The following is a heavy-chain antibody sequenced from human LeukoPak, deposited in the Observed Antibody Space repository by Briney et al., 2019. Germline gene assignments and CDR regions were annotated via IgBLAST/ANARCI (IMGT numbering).Heavy chain of an antibody. D-gene: IGHD2-2*01. CDR2: IYHSGST. Sequence: SETLSLTCAVSGYSISSGYYWGWIRQPPGKGLEWFGSIYHSGSTYYNPSLKSRVTISVDTFKNQFSLKLSSVTAADTAVYYCARHVDQLLNWFDPWGQGTLVTVSS. CDR1: GYSISSGYY. J-gene: IGHJ5*02. CDR3: ARHVDQLLNWFDP. V-gene: IGHV4-38-2*01.